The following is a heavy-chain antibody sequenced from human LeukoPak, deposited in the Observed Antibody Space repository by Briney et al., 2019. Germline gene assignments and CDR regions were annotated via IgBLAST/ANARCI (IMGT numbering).Heavy chain of an antibody. CDR3: ARERVYGSGSYSDYYGMDV. CDR2: IYYSGST. Sequence: SETLSLTCTVSGGSVSSGSYYWSWIRQPSGKGLEWIGYIYYSGSTNYNPSLKSRVTISVDTSKNQFSLKLSSVTAADTAVYYCARERVYGSGSYSDYYGMDVWGKGTTVTVSS. CDR1: GGSVSSGSYY. J-gene: IGHJ6*04. D-gene: IGHD3-10*01. V-gene: IGHV4-61*01.